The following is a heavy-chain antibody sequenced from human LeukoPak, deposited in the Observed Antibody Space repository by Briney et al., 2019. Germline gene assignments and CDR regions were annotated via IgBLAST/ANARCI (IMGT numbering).Heavy chain of an antibody. CDR1: GYTFTSYD. Sequence: ASVKVSCKASGYTFTSYDINWVRQATGQGLEGMGGIIPIFGTANYAQKFQGRVTITTDESTSTAYMELSSLRSEDTAVYYCARTATDRYYYDSSGYLKRDYYYYYYMDVWGKGTTVTVSS. CDR3: ARTATDRYYYDSSGYLKRDYYYYYYMDV. CDR2: IIPIFGTA. D-gene: IGHD3-22*01. V-gene: IGHV1-69*05. J-gene: IGHJ6*03.